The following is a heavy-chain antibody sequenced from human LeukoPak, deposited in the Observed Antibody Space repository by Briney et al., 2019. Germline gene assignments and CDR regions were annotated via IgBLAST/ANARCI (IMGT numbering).Heavy chain of an antibody. V-gene: IGHV4-34*01. Sequence: SETLSLTCAVYGGSFSGYYWSWIRQPPGKGLEWIGEINHSGSTNYNPSLKSRVTISVDTSKNQFSLKLSSVTAADTAVYYCARDPGYCSGGSCYGHDAFDIWGQGAMVTVSS. J-gene: IGHJ3*02. CDR1: GGSFSGYY. CDR3: ARDPGYCSGGSCYGHDAFDI. D-gene: IGHD2-15*01. CDR2: INHSGST.